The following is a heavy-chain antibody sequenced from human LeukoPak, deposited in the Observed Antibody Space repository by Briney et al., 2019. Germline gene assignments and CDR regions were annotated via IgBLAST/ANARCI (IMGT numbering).Heavy chain of an antibody. V-gene: IGHV3-21*01. Sequence: PGGSLRLSCVVSEFTFSTYSMNWVRQAPGKGLEWVSSISSSSSYIYYADSVKGRFTISRDNAKSSLYLQMNSLRAEDTAVYYCARFALKTPPTDWGQGTLVTVSS. CDR2: ISSSSSYI. CDR1: EFTFSTYS. CDR3: ARFALKTPPTD. J-gene: IGHJ4*02.